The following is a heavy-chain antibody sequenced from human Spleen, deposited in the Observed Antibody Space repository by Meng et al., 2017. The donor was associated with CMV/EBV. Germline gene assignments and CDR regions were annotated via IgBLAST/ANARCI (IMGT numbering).Heavy chain of an antibody. CDR3: TRGGGSAAF. CDR1: GVTFTSYT. Sequence: LSCVASGVTFTSYTMNWVRQAPGKGLEWVSSIGSSSSRIYYADAVKGRFTVSRDNARNSLYLQMNSLRAEDSAMYYCTRGGGSAAFWGQGTLVTVSS. CDR2: IGSSSSRI. J-gene: IGHJ4*02. D-gene: IGHD2-15*01. V-gene: IGHV3-21*04.